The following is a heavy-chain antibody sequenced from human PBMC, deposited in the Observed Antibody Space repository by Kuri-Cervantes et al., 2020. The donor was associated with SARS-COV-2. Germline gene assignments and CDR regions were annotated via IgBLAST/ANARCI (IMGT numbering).Heavy chain of an antibody. CDR3: AKDLGVDIVVVPAAVVDY. V-gene: IGHV3-30*18. D-gene: IGHD2-2*03. Sequence: GESLKISCAASGFTFSSYGMHWVRQAPGKGPEWVAVISYDGSNIYYADSVKGRFTISRDNSKNTLYLQMNSLRAEDTAVYYCAKDLGVDIVVVPAAVVDYWGQGTLVTVSS. J-gene: IGHJ4*02. CDR2: ISYDGSNI. CDR1: GFTFSSYG.